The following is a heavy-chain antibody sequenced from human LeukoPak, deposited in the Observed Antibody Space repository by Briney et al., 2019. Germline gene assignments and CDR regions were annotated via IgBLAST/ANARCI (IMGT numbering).Heavy chain of an antibody. D-gene: IGHD6-13*01. Sequence: PGGSLRLSCVASGFSFNSYSMNWVRQAPGMGLEWVSSISSSSTYIYYADSVKGRFTISRDSAKNSLYLQMNGLRAEDTAVYFCARVWSPPYTSSWPDYFDYWGQGALVTVSS. CDR1: GFSFNSYS. CDR3: ARVWSPPYTSSWPDYFDY. CDR2: ISSSSTYI. J-gene: IGHJ4*02. V-gene: IGHV3-21*01.